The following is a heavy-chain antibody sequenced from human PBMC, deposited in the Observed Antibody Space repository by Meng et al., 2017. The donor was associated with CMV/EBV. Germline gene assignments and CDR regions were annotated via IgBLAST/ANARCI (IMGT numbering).Heavy chain of an antibody. D-gene: IGHD3-22*01. Sequence: ESLKISCAASGFTFSSYSMNWVRQAPGKGLEWIGRIYTSGSTNYNPSLKSRVTMSVDTSKNQFSLKLSSVTAADTAVYYCARDLYDSSGYPAYGMDVWGQGTTVTVSS. CDR1: GFTFSSYS. CDR3: ARDLYDSSGYPAYGMDV. J-gene: IGHJ6*02. CDR2: IYTSGST. V-gene: IGHV4-4*07.